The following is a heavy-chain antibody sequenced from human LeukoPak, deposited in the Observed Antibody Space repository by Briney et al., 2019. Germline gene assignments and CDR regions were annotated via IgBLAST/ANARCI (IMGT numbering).Heavy chain of an antibody. D-gene: IGHD5-24*01. CDR1: GGTFSSYA. CDR3: AREMATTLKHFDY. J-gene: IGHJ4*02. V-gene: IGHV1-69*13. Sequence: GASVKVSCKASGGTFSSYAISWVRQAPGQGLEWMGGIIPIFGTANYAQKFQGRVTITADESTSTAYMELSSLRSEDTAVYYCAREMATTLKHFDYWGQGTLVTVSS. CDR2: IIPIFGTA.